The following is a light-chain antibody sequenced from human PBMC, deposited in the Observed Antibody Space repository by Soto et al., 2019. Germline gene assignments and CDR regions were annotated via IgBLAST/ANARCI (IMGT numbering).Light chain of an antibody. Sequence: VLTQPPSASGTPGQRVTISRSGSSSNIGSNYVYWYQQLPGTAPKPLIYRNNQRPSGVPDRFSGSKSGTSASLAISGLRSEDEADYYCAAWDDSLSGLYVFGTG. CDR3: AAWDDSLSGLYV. CDR1: SSNIGSNY. J-gene: IGLJ1*01. V-gene: IGLV1-47*01. CDR2: RNN.